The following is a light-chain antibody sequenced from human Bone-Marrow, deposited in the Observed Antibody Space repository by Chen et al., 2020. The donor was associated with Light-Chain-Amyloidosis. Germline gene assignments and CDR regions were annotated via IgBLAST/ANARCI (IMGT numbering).Light chain of an antibody. Sequence: SYELTQPPSVSVSPGQTARITCSGDDLPTKYAYWYQQKTGQAPVLVIRRDTERPSGISERFSGSSSGTTATLTISGVQAEDEADYHCQSADSSGTYEVIFGGGTKLTVL. CDR1: DLPTKY. CDR2: RDT. CDR3: QSADSSGTYEVI. J-gene: IGLJ2*01. V-gene: IGLV3-25*03.